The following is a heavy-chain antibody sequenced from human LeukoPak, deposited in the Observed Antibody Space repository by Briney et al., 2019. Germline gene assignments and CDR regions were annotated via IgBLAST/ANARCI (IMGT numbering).Heavy chain of an antibody. J-gene: IGHJ4*02. CDR3: ARTLVGYYYDSSGYCDY. V-gene: IGHV1-2*02. CDR2: INPNSGGT. CDR1: GYTFTGYY. Sequence: GASVKVSCKTSGYTFTGYYMHWVRQAPGQGLEWMGWINPNSGGTNYAQKFQGRVTMTRDTSISTAYMELSRLRSDDTAVYYCARTLVGYYYDSSGYCDYWGQGTLVTVSS. D-gene: IGHD3-22*01.